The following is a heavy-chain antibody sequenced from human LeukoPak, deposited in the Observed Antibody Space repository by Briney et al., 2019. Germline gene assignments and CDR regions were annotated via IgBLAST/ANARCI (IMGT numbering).Heavy chain of an antibody. V-gene: IGHV4-59*01. D-gene: IGHD6-6*01. CDR3: ARMVAARPDFDY. CDR2: IYYSGST. J-gene: IGHJ4*02. Sequence: SETLSLTCTVSGGSISSYYWSWIRQPPGKGLEWIGYIYYSGSTNYNPSLKSRVTISVDTSKNQFSLKLSSVTAADTAVYYCARMVAARPDFDYWGQGTLVTVSS. CDR1: GGSISSYY.